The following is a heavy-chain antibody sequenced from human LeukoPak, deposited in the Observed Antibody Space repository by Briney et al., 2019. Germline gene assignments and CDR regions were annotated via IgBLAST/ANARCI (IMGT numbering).Heavy chain of an antibody. Sequence: GGSLRLSCAASGFSFSAYEMNWVRQAPGKGLEWISYITSSGSTIYYADSVKGRFTISRDNAENSLFLQMNSLRGEDTAVYYCARDPSSWYVLDYWGQGTLVTASA. CDR3: ARDPSSWYVLDY. D-gene: IGHD6-13*01. CDR2: ITSSGSTI. CDR1: GFSFSAYE. V-gene: IGHV3-48*03. J-gene: IGHJ4*02.